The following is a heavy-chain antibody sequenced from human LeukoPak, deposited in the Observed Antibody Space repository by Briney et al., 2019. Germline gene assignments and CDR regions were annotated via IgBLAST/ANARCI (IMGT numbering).Heavy chain of an antibody. D-gene: IGHD6-19*01. CDR3: AKGLGQWLVRGDAFDI. V-gene: IGHV3-23*01. CDR2: ISGSGGTA. J-gene: IGHJ3*02. Sequence: GGSLRLSCAASGYSVSKTYMTWVRQAPGKGLEWVSAISGSGGTAYYADSVKGRFTISRDNSKNTLYLQMNSLRAEDTALYYCAKGLGQWLVRGDAFDIWGQGTMVTVSS. CDR1: GYSVSKTY.